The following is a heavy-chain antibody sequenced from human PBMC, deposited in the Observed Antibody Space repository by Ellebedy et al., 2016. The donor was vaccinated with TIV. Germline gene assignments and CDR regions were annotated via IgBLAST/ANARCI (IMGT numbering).Heavy chain of an antibody. CDR1: GFTVDSTY. V-gene: IGHV3-66*01. D-gene: IGHD3-10*01. Sequence: GESLKISCAASGFTVDSTYMTWVRQAPGTGLEWVSIIYTGGYTFYGDSVKGRFTISRDNARNTLYLQMDSLRAEDTAVYYCARDGSPPENSYYYGMDVWGQGTTVTVSS. CDR3: ARDGSPPENSYYYGMDV. J-gene: IGHJ6*02. CDR2: IYTGGYT.